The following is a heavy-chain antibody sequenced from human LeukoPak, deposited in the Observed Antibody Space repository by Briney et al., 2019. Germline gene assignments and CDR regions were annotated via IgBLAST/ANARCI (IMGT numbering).Heavy chain of an antibody. CDR2: ISYDGSSK. CDR1: GFTFSSYA. Sequence: PGRSLRLSCAASGFTFSSYAMHWVRQAPGKGLEGVAVISYDGSSKYYADSVRGRFTISRDNSKNTLYLQMNSLRAEDTAVYYCAKDLKMVRGVIPPYYMDVWGKGTTVTISS. J-gene: IGHJ6*03. CDR3: AKDLKMVRGVIPPYYMDV. D-gene: IGHD3-10*01. V-gene: IGHV3-30*04.